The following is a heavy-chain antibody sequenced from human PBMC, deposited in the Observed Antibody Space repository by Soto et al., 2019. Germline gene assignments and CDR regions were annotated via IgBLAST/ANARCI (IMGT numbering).Heavy chain of an antibody. J-gene: IGHJ5*02. D-gene: IGHD3-3*01. V-gene: IGHV3-23*01. CDR1: GFTFSSYA. Sequence: EVQLLESGGGLVQPGGSPRLSCAASGFTFSSYAMTWVRQAPGKGLEWVSSISGSGGATYYADSVKGRFTISRDDSKSTLYLQMNSLRAEDTALYYCAKAGRPYYDLWSENRFDPWGQGTLVTVSS. CDR2: ISGSGGAT. CDR3: AKAGRPYYDLWSENRFDP.